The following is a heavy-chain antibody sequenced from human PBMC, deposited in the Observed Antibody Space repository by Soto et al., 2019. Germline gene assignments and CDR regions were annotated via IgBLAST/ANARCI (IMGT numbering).Heavy chain of an antibody. D-gene: IGHD3-10*01. V-gene: IGHV4-34*01. CDR1: GGSFSGYY. J-gene: IGHJ6*02. CDR3: ARKQVHYYGMDV. CDR2: INHSGST. Sequence: KTSETLSLTCAVYGGSFSGYYWSWIRQPPGKGLEWIGEINHSGSTNYNPSLKSRVTISVDTSKNQFSLKLSSVTAADTAVYYCARKQVHYYGMDVWGQGTKVTVYS.